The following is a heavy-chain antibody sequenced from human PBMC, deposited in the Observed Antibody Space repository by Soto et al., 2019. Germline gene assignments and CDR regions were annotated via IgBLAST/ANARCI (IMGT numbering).Heavy chain of an antibody. V-gene: IGHV3-30*04. CDR3: TKSSGGSSSVGMDY. D-gene: IGHD6-6*01. Sequence: GGSLRLSCAGSGFIFKNYALNWVRQAPGKGLACVASITRDGYNKYYADSVKGRFTISRDNSRDTLSLQMTALTIEDSSVYYCTKSSGGSSSVGMDYWGQGTRVTVSS. J-gene: IGHJ4*02. CDR2: ITRDGYNK. CDR1: GFIFKNYA.